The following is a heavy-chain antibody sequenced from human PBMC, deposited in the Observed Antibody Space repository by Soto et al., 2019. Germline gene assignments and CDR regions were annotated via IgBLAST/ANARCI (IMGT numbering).Heavy chain of an antibody. V-gene: IGHV4-39*01. CDR1: GGSISSSSYY. CDR2: IYYSGST. J-gene: IGHJ4*02. Sequence: SETLSLTCTVSGGSISSSSYYWGWIRQPPGKGLEWIGSIYYSGSTYYNPSLKSRVTISVDTSKNQFSLKLSSVTAADTAVYYCARQEGVLLWFGEWDFDYWGQGTLVTVSS. CDR3: ARQEGVLLWFGEWDFDY. D-gene: IGHD3-10*01.